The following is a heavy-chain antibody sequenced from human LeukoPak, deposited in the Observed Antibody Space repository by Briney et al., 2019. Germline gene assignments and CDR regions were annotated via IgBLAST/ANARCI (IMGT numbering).Heavy chain of an antibody. V-gene: IGHV3-21*01. CDR1: GFSFSNYA. CDR2: ISTSSHYI. Sequence: GGSLRLSCAASGFSFSNYAMNWVRQAPGKGLEWVSSISTSSHYIYYADSMKGRFTISRDNAKNSLYLQMSSLRAEDTAVYYCARAPYPYGSGSHHYFDYWGQGTLVTVSS. J-gene: IGHJ4*02. D-gene: IGHD3-10*01. CDR3: ARAPYPYGSGSHHYFDY.